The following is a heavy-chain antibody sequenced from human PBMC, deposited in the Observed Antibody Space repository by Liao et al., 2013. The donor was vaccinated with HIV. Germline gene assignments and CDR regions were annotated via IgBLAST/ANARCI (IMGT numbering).Heavy chain of an antibody. CDR3: ARGKLVFWRPYYDY. Sequence: QVQLQESGPGLVKPSQTLSLTCTVSGGSISSGSYYWGWIRQPPGKGLEWIGSIYYSGSTYYNPSLKSRVTISVDTSKNQFSLKLSSVTAADTAVYYCARGKLVFWRPYYDYWGQGTLVTVSS. V-gene: IGHV4-39*07. CDR2: IYYSGST. D-gene: IGHD3-3*01. J-gene: IGHJ4*02. CDR1: GGSISSGSYY.